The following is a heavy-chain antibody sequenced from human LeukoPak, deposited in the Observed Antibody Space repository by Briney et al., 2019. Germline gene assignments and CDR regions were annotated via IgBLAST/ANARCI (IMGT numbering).Heavy chain of an antibody. CDR3: ARGAYDYEGYYYYYMDV. Sequence: SQTLSLTCAISGDSVSSNSAAWNWIRQSPSRGLEWLGRTYYRSKWYNDYAVSVKSRITINPDTSKNQFSLQLNSVTPEDTAVYYCARGAYDYEGYYYYYMDVWGKGTTVIVSS. CDR2: TYYRSKWYN. V-gene: IGHV6-1*01. J-gene: IGHJ6*03. CDR1: GDSVSSNSAA. D-gene: IGHD5-12*01.